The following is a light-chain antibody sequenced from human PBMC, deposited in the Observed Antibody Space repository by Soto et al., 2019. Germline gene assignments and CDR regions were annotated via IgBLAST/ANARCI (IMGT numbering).Light chain of an antibody. CDR3: QQRSNWPPSIT. Sequence: EIVLTQSPATLSLSPGRRATLSCRASQSVRTNLGWYQQKPGQAPRLLIYDASNRATGTPARFSGSGSGTDFTLTISSLEPEDFAVYYCQQRSNWPPSITFGQGTRLEIK. V-gene: IGKV3-11*01. CDR2: DAS. J-gene: IGKJ5*01. CDR1: QSVRTN.